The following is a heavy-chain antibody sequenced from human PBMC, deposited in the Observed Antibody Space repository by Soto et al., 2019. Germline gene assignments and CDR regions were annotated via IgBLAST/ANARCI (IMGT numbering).Heavy chain of an antibody. V-gene: IGHV4-30-4*01. CDR3: ARDSVRITMVRGVNYGMDV. J-gene: IGHJ6*02. CDR2: IYYSGST. Sequence: SETLSLTCTVSGGSISSGDYYWSWIRQPPGKGLEWIGYIYYSGSTYYNPSLKSRVTISVDTSKNQFSLKLSSVTAADTAVYYCARDSVRITMVRGVNYGMDVWGQGTTVTV. D-gene: IGHD3-10*01. CDR1: GGSISSGDYY.